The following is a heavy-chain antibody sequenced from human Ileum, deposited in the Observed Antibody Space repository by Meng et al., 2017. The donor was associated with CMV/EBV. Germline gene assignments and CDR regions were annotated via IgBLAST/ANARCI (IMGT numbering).Heavy chain of an antibody. CDR1: GYNFTNNN. Sequence: CKASGYNFTNNNMIWVRQAPGQGPEWMGWINTNTGNPTYAQGFTGRFVFSLDSSVSTTYLQISSLEAEDTAVYYCARDGLSGRYFDYWGQGTLVTVSS. CDR2: INTNTGNP. V-gene: IGHV7-4-1*02. D-gene: IGHD1-26*01. J-gene: IGHJ4*02. CDR3: ARDGLSGRYFDY.